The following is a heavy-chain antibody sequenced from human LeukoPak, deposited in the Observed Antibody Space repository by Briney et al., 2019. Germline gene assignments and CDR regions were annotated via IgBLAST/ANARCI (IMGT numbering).Heavy chain of an antibody. CDR2: ISGSGGST. V-gene: IGHV3-23*01. J-gene: IGHJ4*02. CDR3: AKERNSSGYDYVFAY. D-gene: IGHD5-12*01. CDR1: GFTFSSYV. Sequence: GGSLRLSCAASGFTFSSYVMSWVRQAPGKGLEWVSVISGSGGSTYYADSVKGRFTISRDNSKNTLYLQMNSLRAEDTAVYYCAKERNSSGYDYVFAYWGQGTLVTVSS.